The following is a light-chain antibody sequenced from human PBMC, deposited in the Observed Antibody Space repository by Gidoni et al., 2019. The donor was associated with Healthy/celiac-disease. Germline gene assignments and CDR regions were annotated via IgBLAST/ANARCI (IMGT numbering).Light chain of an antibody. CDR2: WAS. Sequence: DLVLTQSPASLAASLGESATINCKSSQSVLYSSNNKNYLACYQQKPGQPPKLLIYWASTRESGVPDRFSGSGSGTDFTITISSLQAEDVEVYYCQQYYSTPLTFGGGTKVEIK. CDR1: QSVLYSSNNKNY. CDR3: QQYYSTPLT. V-gene: IGKV4-1*01. J-gene: IGKJ4*01.